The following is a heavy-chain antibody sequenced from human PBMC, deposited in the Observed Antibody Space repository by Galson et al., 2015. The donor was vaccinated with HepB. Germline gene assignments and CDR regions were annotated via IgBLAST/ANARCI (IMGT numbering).Heavy chain of an antibody. Sequence: SLRLSCAASGFSVSSNYMSWVRQAPGKGLEWVSVIYSGGSTSYEDPVMGRFTISRHDSKNTLYLQMNSLRAEDTALYYCTRERVEWFGYGGDSYPGYYYYAMDVWGQGTTVTVSS. CDR3: TRERVEWFGYGGDSYPGYYYYAMDV. D-gene: IGHD2-21*02. CDR2: IYSGGST. CDR1: GFSVSSNY. V-gene: IGHV3-53*04. J-gene: IGHJ6*02.